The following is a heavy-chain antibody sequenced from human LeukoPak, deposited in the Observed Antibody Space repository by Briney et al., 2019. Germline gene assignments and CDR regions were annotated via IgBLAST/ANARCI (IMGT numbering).Heavy chain of an antibody. V-gene: IGHV3-53*01. D-gene: IGHD5-24*01. CDR2: IYGGGNI. Sequence: GALRLSCAASGFTVSSNYMNWVRQAPGKGLEWVSVIYGGGNIYYADSVKGRFTISRDNSKNTLYLQMNSLRAEDTAVYYCARGAGYNYPYYFDYWGQGTLVTVPS. CDR1: GFTVSSNY. CDR3: ARGAGYNYPYYFDY. J-gene: IGHJ4*02.